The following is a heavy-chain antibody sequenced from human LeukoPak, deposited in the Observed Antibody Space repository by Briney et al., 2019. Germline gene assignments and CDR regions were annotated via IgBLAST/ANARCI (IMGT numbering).Heavy chain of an antibody. D-gene: IGHD1-1*01. Sequence: GGSLRLSCAASGFSFSGYSMNWVRQPPRQGLEWISYISRGSHTIYYARSVRGRFTISRDDAKNTLYLQMNSLRAEDTGIYYCSRETTSGYWGQGTLVTVSS. CDR3: SRETTSGY. CDR2: ISRGSHTI. J-gene: IGHJ4*02. CDR1: GFSFSGYS. V-gene: IGHV3-48*04.